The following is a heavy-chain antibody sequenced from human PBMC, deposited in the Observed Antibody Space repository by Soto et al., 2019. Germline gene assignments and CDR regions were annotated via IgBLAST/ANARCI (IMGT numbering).Heavy chain of an antibody. D-gene: IGHD3-3*01. CDR1: GGTFSSYA. CDR3: ARTEKYYDLWSGYDAAYRDYYHDGRDV. V-gene: IGHV1-69*13. CDR2: IIPIFGTA. J-gene: IGHJ6*04. Sequence: SSVKVSCKSSGGTFSSYAISWVRQAPGQGPEWMGGIIPIFGTANYAQKFQGRVTITADESTSTAYMELSSLRSEDTAVYYCARTEKYYDLWSGYDAAYRDYYHDGRDVWCKGTKV.